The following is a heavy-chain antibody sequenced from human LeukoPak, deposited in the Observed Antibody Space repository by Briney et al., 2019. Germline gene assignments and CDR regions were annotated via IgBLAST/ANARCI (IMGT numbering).Heavy chain of an antibody. V-gene: IGHV4-31*03. J-gene: IGHJ5*02. Sequence: SETLSLTCTVSGGSISSGGYYWNWIRQHPGKGLEWIGYVYYSGSTYYNPSLKSRVIISVDTSTNQFSLKLSSVTAADTAVYYCARSGRTYSYGLGPTNWFDPWGQGTLVTVSS. CDR2: VYYSGST. D-gene: IGHD5-18*01. CDR3: ARSGRTYSYGLGPTNWFDP. CDR1: GGSISSGGYY.